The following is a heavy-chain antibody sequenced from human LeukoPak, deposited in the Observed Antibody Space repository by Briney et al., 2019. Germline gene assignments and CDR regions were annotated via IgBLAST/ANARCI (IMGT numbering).Heavy chain of an antibody. V-gene: IGHV4-59*02. CDR1: GGSVSSYY. Sequence: SETLSLTCTVSGGSVSSYYWSWIRQPPGKGLEWIGNIYYSGSTNYNPSLKSRVTISVDTSKNLFSLRLRSVTAADTAVYFCARGRVSSSTWYSTYYYYFYMDLWGKGTTVTVSS. CDR3: ARGRVSSSTWYSTYYYYFYMDL. J-gene: IGHJ6*03. D-gene: IGHD6-13*01. CDR2: IYYSGST.